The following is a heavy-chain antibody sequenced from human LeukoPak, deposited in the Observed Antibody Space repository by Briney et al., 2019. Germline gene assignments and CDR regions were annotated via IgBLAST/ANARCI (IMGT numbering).Heavy chain of an antibody. CDR1: GFTFSSYA. V-gene: IGHV3-30-3*01. J-gene: IGHJ4*02. CDR2: ISYDGSNK. CDR3: ARPLYYDILTGYYPPFDY. D-gene: IGHD3-9*01. Sequence: GGFLRLSCAASGFTFSSYAMHWVRQAPGKGLEWVAVISYDGSNKYYADSVKGRFTISRDNSKNTLYLQMNSLRAEDTAVYYCARPLYYDILTGYYPPFDYWGQGTLVTVSS.